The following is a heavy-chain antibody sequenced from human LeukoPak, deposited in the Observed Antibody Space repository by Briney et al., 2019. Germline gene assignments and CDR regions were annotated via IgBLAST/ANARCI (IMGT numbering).Heavy chain of an antibody. CDR1: GFTFSNAW. V-gene: IGHV3-15*01. J-gene: IGHJ4*02. CDR2: IKSKTDGGTT. D-gene: IGHD1-14*01. CDR3: TTDQSSSWGDPGYKIDY. Sequence: GGSLRLSCAASGFTFSNAWMSWVRQAPGKGLEWVGRIKSKTDGGTTDYAAPVKGRFTISRDDSKNTLYLQMNSLKTEDTAVHYCTTDQSSSWGDPGYKIDYWGQGTLVTVSS.